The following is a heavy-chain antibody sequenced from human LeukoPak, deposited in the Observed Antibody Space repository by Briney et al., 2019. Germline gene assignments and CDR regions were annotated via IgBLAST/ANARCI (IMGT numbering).Heavy chain of an antibody. CDR2: VNPDGNEK. V-gene: IGHV3-7*04. D-gene: IGHD2-2*01. Sequence: GGSLRLSCAASGFIFSSYWMSWVRQAPGKGLEWVAKVNPDGNEKYYVDSVRGRFTISKDNPKNSVYLQMDSLKAEDAAVYYCARGQYQLLWGKGALIIVSS. CDR1: GFIFSSYW. J-gene: IGHJ4*02. CDR3: ARGQYQLL.